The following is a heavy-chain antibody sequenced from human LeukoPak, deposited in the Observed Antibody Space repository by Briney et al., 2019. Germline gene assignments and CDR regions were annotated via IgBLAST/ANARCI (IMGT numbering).Heavy chain of an antibody. CDR1: GGSISSSSYY. J-gene: IGHJ6*02. CDR2: IYYSGST. CDR3: ARDGYYYDSSGYGYYGMDV. V-gene: IGHV4-39*07. Sequence: SETLSLTCTVSGGSISSSSYYWGWIRQPPGKGLEWIGSIYYSGSTYYNPSLKSRVIISVDTSKNQFSLKLSPATAADTAVYYCARDGYYYDSSGYGYYGMDVWGQGTTVTVS. D-gene: IGHD3-22*01.